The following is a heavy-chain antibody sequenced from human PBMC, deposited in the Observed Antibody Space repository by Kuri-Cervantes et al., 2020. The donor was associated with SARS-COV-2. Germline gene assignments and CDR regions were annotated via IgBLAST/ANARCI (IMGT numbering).Heavy chain of an antibody. D-gene: IGHD3-3*01. V-gene: IGHV4-34*01. CDR2: INHSGST. J-gene: IGHJ5*02. CDR3: ASHRSGYPNWFDP. Sequence: SETLSLTCAVYGGSFSGYYWSWIRQPPGKGLEWIGEINHSGSTNYNPSLKSRVTISVDTSKNQFSLKLSSVTAADTAVYYCASHRSGYPNWFDPWGQGTLVTVSS. CDR1: GGSFSGYY.